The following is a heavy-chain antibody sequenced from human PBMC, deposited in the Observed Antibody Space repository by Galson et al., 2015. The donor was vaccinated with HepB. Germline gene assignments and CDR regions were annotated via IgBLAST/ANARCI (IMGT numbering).Heavy chain of an antibody. J-gene: IGHJ4*02. D-gene: IGHD3-16*01. Sequence: SLRLSCAASGFTFSSYAMHWVRQAPGKGLEWVASIKQTGSEKYYVDSVKGRFAISRDNAKNSLYLQMNSLRAEDTALYYCARDRAVITLGAFDYWGQGTLVTVSS. CDR1: GFTFSSYA. CDR3: ARDRAVITLGAFDY. V-gene: IGHV3-7*01. CDR2: IKQTGSEK.